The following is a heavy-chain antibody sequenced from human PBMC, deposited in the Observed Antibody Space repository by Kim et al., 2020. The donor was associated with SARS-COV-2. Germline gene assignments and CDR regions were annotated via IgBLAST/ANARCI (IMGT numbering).Heavy chain of an antibody. CDR1: GFTFSSYG. V-gene: IGHV3-30*18. J-gene: IGHJ6*02. Sequence: GGSLRLSCAASGFTFSSYGMHWVRQAPGKGLEWVAVISYDGSNKYYADSVKGRFTISRDNSKNTLYLQMNSLRAEDTAVYYCAKESGSGCYYAWTYDYYGLVVGGQGTRVTVSS. CDR2: ISYDGSNK. CDR3: AKESGSGCYYAWTYDYYGLVV. D-gene: IGHD3-10*01.